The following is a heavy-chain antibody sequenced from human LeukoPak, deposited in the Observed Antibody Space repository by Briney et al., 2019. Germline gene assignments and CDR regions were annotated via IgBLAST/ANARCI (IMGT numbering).Heavy chain of an antibody. D-gene: IGHD5-18*01. J-gene: IGHJ4*02. CDR1: GFTFSSYS. CDR2: ISIGSGTTT. Sequence: PGGSLRLSCAASGFTFSSYSMNWVGQAPGQGLDSLSYISIGSGTTTHYADSVKGRFTISRDNAQNSLYLQMNSLRADDTAVYYCARDYNYGLDYWGQGTLVTVSS. CDR3: ARDYNYGLDY. V-gene: IGHV3-48*01.